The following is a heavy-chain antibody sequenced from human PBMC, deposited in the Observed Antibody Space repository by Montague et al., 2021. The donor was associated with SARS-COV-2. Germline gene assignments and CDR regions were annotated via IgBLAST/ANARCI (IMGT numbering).Heavy chain of an antibody. CDR2: CYI. CDR3: ARHSYRTFDF. Sequence: CYIEYAESVEGRITIDPDTPKNQFSLHLTPVTPEDTAVYYCARHSYRTFDFWGQGTLVTVSS. J-gene: IGHJ4*02. D-gene: IGHD3-10*01. V-gene: IGHV6-1*01.